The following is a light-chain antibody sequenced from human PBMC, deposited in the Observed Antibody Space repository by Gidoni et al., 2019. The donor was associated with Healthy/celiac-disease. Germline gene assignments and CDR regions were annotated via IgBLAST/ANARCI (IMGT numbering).Light chain of an antibody. J-gene: IGKJ2*01. V-gene: IGKV1-27*01. CDR2: AAS. Sequence: IQITQSPSSLSASVGDRVTITGRASQGISNYLAWYQQKPGKVPKLLIYAASTLQSGVPSRFSGSGSGTDFTLTISSLQPEDVATYYCQKYNSAPYTFGQXTKLEIK. CDR1: QGISNY. CDR3: QKYNSAPYT.